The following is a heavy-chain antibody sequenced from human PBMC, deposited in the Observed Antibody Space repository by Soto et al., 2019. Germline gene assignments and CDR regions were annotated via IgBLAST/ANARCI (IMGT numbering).Heavy chain of an antibody. CDR1: GFTFSDYY. V-gene: IGHV3-11*06. CDR2: ISSSSSYT. J-gene: IGHJ4*02. CDR3: ARDRPNSGSYWVFDY. D-gene: IGHD1-26*01. Sequence: GGSLRLSCAASGFTFSDYYISWIRQAPGKGLEWVSYISSSSSYTNYADSVKGRFTISRDNAKNSLYLQMNSLRAEDTAVYYCARDRPNSGSYWVFDYWGQGTLVTVSS.